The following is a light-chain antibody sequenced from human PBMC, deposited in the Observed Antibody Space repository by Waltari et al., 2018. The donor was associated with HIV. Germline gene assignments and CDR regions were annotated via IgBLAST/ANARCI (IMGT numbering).Light chain of an antibody. CDR1: QSINSN. CDR2: GPL. Sequence: ELVMTQSPVTVSVSPGERATLSCRASQSINSNLDWYQQKPGQAPRLLMYGPLSRAPGVPARFSGSGSGTEFTLTIDSLQSEDSAVYFCQQYNDWPFTFGQGTKLEIK. J-gene: IGKJ2*01. CDR3: QQYNDWPFT. V-gene: IGKV3-15*01.